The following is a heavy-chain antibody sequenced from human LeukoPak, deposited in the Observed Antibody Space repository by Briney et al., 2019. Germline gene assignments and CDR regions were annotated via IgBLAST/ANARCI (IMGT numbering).Heavy chain of an antibody. J-gene: IGHJ4*02. V-gene: IGHV3-9*01. D-gene: IGHD3-10*01. CDR3: AKGGLRLYFGQFHY. CDR1: GFTFENYA. CDR2: ISWNGGII. Sequence: GGSLRLSCAASGFTFENYAMHWVRKVPGKGLEWVSGISWNGGIIGYADSVKGRFTVSRDSAKNSLYLQMNSLRVEDTALYYCAKGGLRLYFGQFHYWGQGTLVTVSS.